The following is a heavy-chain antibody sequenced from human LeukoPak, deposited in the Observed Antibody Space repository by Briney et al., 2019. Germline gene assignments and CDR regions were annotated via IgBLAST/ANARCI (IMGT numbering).Heavy chain of an antibody. CDR3: ARRGRSSSNFDF. CDR2: IDPTDSYT. Sequence: GESLQISCKGSGYLFTSYWITWVRQMPAKGLEWMGMIDPTDSYTNYSPSFQGHVTISTDKSISTAYLQWSSLKASDTAIYYCARRGRSSSNFDFWGQGTLVTVSS. CDR1: GYLFTSYW. J-gene: IGHJ4*02. V-gene: IGHV5-10-1*01. D-gene: IGHD6-6*01.